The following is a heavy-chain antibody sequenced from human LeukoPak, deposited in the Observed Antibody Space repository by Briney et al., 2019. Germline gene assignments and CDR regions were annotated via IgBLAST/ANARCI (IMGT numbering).Heavy chain of an antibody. CDR2: IRYDGSNK. V-gene: IGHV3-30*02. Sequence: PGGSLRLSCAASGFTFSSYGMHWVRQAPGKGLEGVAFIRYDGSNKQYADSVRGRFTISRDNSKNTLYLQMNSLRAEDTAVYYCATTFGSFYDFWSGYYTLFDYWGQGTLVTASS. D-gene: IGHD3-3*01. J-gene: IGHJ4*02. CDR1: GFTFSSYG. CDR3: ATTFGSFYDFWSGYYTLFDY.